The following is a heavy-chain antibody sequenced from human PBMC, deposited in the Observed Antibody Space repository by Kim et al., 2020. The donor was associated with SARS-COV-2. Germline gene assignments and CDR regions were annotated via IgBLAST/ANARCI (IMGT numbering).Heavy chain of an antibody. D-gene: IGHD3-16*01. J-gene: IGHJ6*02. CDR3: AKAREEYMTRAPSFFYYGRDV. CDR2: ISYDGNMD. Sequence: GGSLRLSCAASGFIFSNYGIHWVRQAPGKGLEWLAVISYDGNMDFYADSVRGRFTISRDNSNNSLYLHMNSLRPEDTAMYYCAKAREEYMTRAPSFFYYGRDVWGQGTTVAVSS. V-gene: IGHV3-30*18. CDR1: GFIFSNYG.